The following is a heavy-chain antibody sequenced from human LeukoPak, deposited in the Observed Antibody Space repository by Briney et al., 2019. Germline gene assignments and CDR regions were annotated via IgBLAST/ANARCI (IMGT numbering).Heavy chain of an antibody. V-gene: IGHV4-38-2*02. D-gene: IGHD2-15*01. CDR1: GYSISSGYY. J-gene: IGHJ4*02. CDR3: ARVLLTDTCFDY. Sequence: SETLSLTCTVCGYSISSGYYWGWIRQPPGKGLEWIGSIYHSGSTYYNPSLKSRVTISVDTSKNQFSLKLSSVTAADTAVYYCARVLLTDTCFDYWGQGTLVTVSS. CDR2: IYHSGST.